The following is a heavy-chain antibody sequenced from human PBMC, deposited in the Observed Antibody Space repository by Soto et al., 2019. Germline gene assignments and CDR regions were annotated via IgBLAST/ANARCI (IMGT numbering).Heavy chain of an antibody. CDR3: ARESGGATATLDYYYFYMDV. J-gene: IGHJ6*03. CDR2: INPNGGAT. D-gene: IGHD5-12*01. CDR1: GDSFSAYY. Sequence: QVQLVQSGAEGKKPGASVKVSCKTSGDSFSAYYLHWVRQAPGQGLEWLGWINPNGGATKYAQKFRGRVAMTRDTSIRTAYLELTSLRSDDTAIYYCARESGGATATLDYYYFYMDVWGKGTTVTVSS. V-gene: IGHV1-2*02.